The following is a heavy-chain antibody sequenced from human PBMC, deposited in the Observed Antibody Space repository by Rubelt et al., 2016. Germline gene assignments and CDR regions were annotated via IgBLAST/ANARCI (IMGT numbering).Heavy chain of an antibody. D-gene: IGHD3-10*01. CDR1: GYTFTSYG. Sequence: QVQLVQSGAEVKKPGASVKVSFKASGYTFTSYGISWVRQAPGQELEWMGWISAYNGNTNEAQKLQGRVTMTTDPSTSTAYMELRSLRSDDTAVYYCARVRFGDSWFDPWGQGTLVTVSS. CDR2: ISAYNGNT. J-gene: IGHJ5*02. CDR3: ARVRFGDSWFDP. V-gene: IGHV1-18*01.